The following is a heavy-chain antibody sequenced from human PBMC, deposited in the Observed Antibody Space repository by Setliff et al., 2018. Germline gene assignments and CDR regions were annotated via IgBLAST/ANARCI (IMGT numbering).Heavy chain of an antibody. J-gene: IGHJ5*02. D-gene: IGHD4-17*01. CDR3: AREKSDSGVALYGDYGTPTELHLRDSRTNWFDP. V-gene: IGHV1-18*01. Sequence: VASVKVSCKASGYTFTSYGISWVRQAPGQGLEWMGWISAYNGNTNYAQKLQGRVTMTTDTSTSTAYMELRSLRSDDTAVYYCAREKSDSGVALYGDYGTPTELHLRDSRTNWFDPWGQGTLVTVSS. CDR1: GYTFTSYG. CDR2: ISAYNGNT.